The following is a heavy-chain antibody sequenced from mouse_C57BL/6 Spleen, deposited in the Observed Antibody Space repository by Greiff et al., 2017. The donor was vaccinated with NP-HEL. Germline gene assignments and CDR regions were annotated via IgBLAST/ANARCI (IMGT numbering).Heavy chain of an antibody. Sequence: QVQLQQPGAELVKPGASVKMSCKASGYTFTSYWITWVKQRPGQGLEWIGDIYPGSGSTNYNEKFKSKATLTVDTSSSTAYMQLSSLTSEDSAVYYCARGEAYDGDFAYWGQGTLVTVSA. CDR1: GYTFTSYW. J-gene: IGHJ3*01. V-gene: IGHV1-55*01. CDR3: ARGEAYDGDFAY. D-gene: IGHD2-12*01. CDR2: IYPGSGST.